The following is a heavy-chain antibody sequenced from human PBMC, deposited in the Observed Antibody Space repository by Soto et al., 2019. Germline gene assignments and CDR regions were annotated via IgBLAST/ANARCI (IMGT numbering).Heavy chain of an antibody. J-gene: IGHJ3*02. CDR3: ARDGSLGYCSGGSCYTNAFDI. CDR2: IYSGGST. V-gene: IGHV3-53*04. D-gene: IGHD2-15*01. CDR1: GFTVSSNY. Sequence: EVQLVESGGGLVQPGGSLRLSCAASGFTVSSNYMSWVRQDPGKGLEWVSVIYSGGSTYYADSVKGRFTISRHNSKNTLYLQMNSLRAEDTAVYYCARDGSLGYCSGGSCYTNAFDIWGQGTMVTVSS.